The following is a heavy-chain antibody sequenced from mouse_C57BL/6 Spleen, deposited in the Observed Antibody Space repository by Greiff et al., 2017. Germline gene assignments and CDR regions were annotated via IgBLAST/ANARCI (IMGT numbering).Heavy chain of an antibody. V-gene: IGHV7-3*01. CDR2: IRNKANGYTT. Sequence: EVQGVESGGGLVQPGGSLSLSCAASGFTFTDYYMSWVRQPPGKALEWLGFIRNKANGYTTEYSASVKGRFTISRDKAQRILYLQMNALRAEDSATNYCARYSYGSSPWFAYWGKGTLVTVSA. J-gene: IGHJ3*01. CDR3: ARYSYGSSPWFAY. D-gene: IGHD1-1*01. CDR1: GFTFTDYY.